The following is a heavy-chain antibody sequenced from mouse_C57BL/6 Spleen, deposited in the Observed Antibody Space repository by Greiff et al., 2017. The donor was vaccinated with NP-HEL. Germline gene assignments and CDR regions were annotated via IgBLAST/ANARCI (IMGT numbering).Heavy chain of an antibody. CDR1: GYAFSSSW. CDR2: IYPGDGDT. CDR3: ARWENYDYDGFAY. D-gene: IGHD2-4*01. V-gene: IGHV1-82*01. J-gene: IGHJ3*01. Sequence: VHLVESGPELVKPGASVKISCKASGYAFSSSWMNWVKQRPGKGLEWIGRIYPGDGDTNYNGKFKGKATLTADKSSSTAYMQLSSLTSEDSAVYFCARWENYDYDGFAYWGQGTLVTVSA.